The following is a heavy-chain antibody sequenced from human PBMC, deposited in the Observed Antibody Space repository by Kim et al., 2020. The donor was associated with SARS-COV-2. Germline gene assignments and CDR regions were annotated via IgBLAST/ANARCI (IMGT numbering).Heavy chain of an antibody. D-gene: IGHD3-9*01. CDR1: GVSFSSGDYY. J-gene: IGHJ6*01. V-gene: IGHV4-30-4*01. Sequence: SETLSLTCTVSGVSFSSGDYYWSWVRQPPGKGLEWIGDISYSGCTYYNLSLKSRVTMSIDTSKIQLYLKLSTVTAADTAAYYCAKAQSYYDILTGFYNY. CDR2: ISYSGCT. CDR3: AKAQSYYDILTGFYNY.